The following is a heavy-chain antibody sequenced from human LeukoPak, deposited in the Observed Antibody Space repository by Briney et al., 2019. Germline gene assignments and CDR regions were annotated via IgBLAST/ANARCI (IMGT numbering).Heavy chain of an antibody. D-gene: IGHD2-2*02. V-gene: IGHV4-34*01. J-gene: IGHJ4*02. CDR2: INHSGST. CDR3: ARGRIVVVPAAILLRIAVAYSFDY. CDR1: GGSFSGYY. Sequence: SETLSLTCAVYGGSFSGYYWSWIRQPPGKGLEWIGEINHSGSTNYNPSLKSRVTISVDTSQNQFSLKLSSVTAAATAVYYCARGRIVVVPAAILLRIAVAYSFDYWGQGTLVTVSS.